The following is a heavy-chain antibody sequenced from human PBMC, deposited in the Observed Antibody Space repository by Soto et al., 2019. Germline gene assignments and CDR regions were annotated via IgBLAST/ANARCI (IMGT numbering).Heavy chain of an antibody. J-gene: IGHJ6*02. V-gene: IGHV3-23*01. Sequence: GGSLILSYAASGFTFSNYAMTWVRQAPGKGLEWVSGISGGGNSTYYADSVKGRFTISSDNSKNALYLQMNSLRAEDTAVYYCAKTESSGWSTRYGMDVWGQGTTVTVSS. CDR3: AKTESSGWSTRYGMDV. CDR2: ISGGGNST. D-gene: IGHD6-19*01. CDR1: GFTFSNYA.